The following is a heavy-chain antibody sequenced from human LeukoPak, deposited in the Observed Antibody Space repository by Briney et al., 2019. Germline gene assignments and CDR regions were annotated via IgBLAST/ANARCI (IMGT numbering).Heavy chain of an antibody. CDR1: GYTFTSYY. D-gene: IGHD1-14*01. V-gene: IGHV1-46*01. J-gene: IGHJ6*03. Sequence: ASVKVSCKASGYTFTSYYMHWVRQAPGQGLEWMGIINPSGGSTSYAQKFQGRVTMTRDTSTSTVYMELSSQRSEDTAVYYCARDSGHTEGYYYMDVWGKGTTVTVSS. CDR2: INPSGGST. CDR3: ARDSGHTEGYYYMDV.